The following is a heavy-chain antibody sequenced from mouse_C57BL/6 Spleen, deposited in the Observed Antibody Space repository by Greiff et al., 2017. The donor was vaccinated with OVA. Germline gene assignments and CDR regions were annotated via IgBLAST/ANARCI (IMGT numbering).Heavy chain of an antibody. V-gene: IGHV10-3*01. Sequence: DVKLVESGGGLVQPKGSLKLSCAASGFTFNTYAMHWVRQAPGKGLEWVARIRSKSSNYATYYADSVKDRFTISREDSQSMLYLQMNNQKTEDTAVYYCVRDNDYEVMEYWGKGTSVTVSS. D-gene: IGHD1-1*01. CDR1: GFTFNTYA. CDR3: VRDNDYEVMEY. CDR2: IRSKSSNYAT. J-gene: IGHJ4*01.